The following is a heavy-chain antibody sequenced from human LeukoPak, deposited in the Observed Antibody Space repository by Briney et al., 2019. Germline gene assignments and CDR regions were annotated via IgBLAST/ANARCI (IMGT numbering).Heavy chain of an antibody. V-gene: IGHV4-39*01. J-gene: IGHJ4*02. CDR1: GGSISSSSYY. CDR3: ARHSDSSSWEFDY. CDR2: IYYSGST. Sequence: SETLSLTCTVSGGSISSSSYYWGWIRQPPGKGLEWIGSIYYSGSTYYNPSLKSRVTISVDTSKNQFSLKLSSVTAADTAVYYCARHSDSSSWEFDYWGQGTRVTVSS. D-gene: IGHD6-13*01.